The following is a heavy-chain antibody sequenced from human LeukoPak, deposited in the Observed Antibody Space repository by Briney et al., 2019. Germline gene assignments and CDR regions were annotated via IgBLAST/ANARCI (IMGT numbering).Heavy chain of an antibody. CDR3: ARESTSWYFDL. CDR1: GFTVSSNY. D-gene: IGHD2-2*01. CDR2: IYSGGST. J-gene: IGHJ2*01. Sequence: QPGGSLRLSCAASGFTVSSNYMSWVRQAPAKGLEWVSVIYSGGSTYYADSVKGRFTISRDNSKNTLYLQMNSLRAEDTAVYYCARESTSWYFDLWGRGTLVTVSS. V-gene: IGHV3-53*01.